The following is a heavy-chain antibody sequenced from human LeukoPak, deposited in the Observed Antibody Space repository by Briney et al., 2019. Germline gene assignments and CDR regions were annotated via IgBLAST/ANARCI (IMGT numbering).Heavy chain of an antibody. CDR1: GFTFSSYS. D-gene: IGHD6-13*01. Sequence: GGSLRLSCAASGFTFSSYSMNWVRQAPGKGLEWVSSISSSSSYINYADSVKGRFTISRDNAKNSLYLQMNSLRAEDTAVYYCAKVLKSGVRQQLGFDYWGQGTLVTVSS. CDR3: AKVLKSGVRQQLGFDY. V-gene: IGHV3-21*04. J-gene: IGHJ4*02. CDR2: ISSSSSYI.